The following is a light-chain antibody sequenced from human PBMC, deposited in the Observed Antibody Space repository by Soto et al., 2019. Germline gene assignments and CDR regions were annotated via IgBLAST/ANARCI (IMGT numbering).Light chain of an antibody. Sequence: EIVLTQSPGTLSLSPGERATLSCRASQSVSSSYLAWYQQRPGQAPRLLIHGASSRATGVPARVSGSGSGTEFTLTISSLESEDFAVYYCQQHGSWPRTVGQGTKVDIK. V-gene: IGKV3-20*01. CDR3: QQHGSWPRT. CDR2: GAS. J-gene: IGKJ1*01. CDR1: QSVSSSY.